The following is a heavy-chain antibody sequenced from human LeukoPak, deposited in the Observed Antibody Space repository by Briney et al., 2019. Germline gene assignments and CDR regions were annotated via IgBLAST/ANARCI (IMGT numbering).Heavy chain of an antibody. CDR2: IRYVGSNK. V-gene: IGHV3-30*02. CDR1: GLTFSSYG. Sequence: GGSLRLAWAASGLTFSSYGMHWVRQAPGKGREWVAFIRYVGSNKYYADSVKSRFTISRDNSKNTLYLQMNSLRAEDTAVYYCAKALTYYYYMDVWGKGITVTVSS. CDR3: AKALTYYYYMDV. J-gene: IGHJ6*03.